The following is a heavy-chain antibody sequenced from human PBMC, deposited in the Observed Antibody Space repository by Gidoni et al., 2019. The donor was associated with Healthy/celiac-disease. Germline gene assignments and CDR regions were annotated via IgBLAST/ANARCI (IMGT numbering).Heavy chain of an antibody. CDR3: ARDPHDCPNWFDP. Sequence: QVQLQESGPGLVKAPHTLSLPCTVSGGPMRSGDYYWSWIRQPPGKGREWIGYIYYSGSTYYNPSLKSRVTISVDTSKNQFSLKLSSVTAADTAVYYCARDPHDCPNWFDPWGQGTLVTVSS. CDR1: GGPMRSGDYY. V-gene: IGHV4-30-4*01. D-gene: IGHD2-21*02. J-gene: IGHJ5*02. CDR2: IYYSGST.